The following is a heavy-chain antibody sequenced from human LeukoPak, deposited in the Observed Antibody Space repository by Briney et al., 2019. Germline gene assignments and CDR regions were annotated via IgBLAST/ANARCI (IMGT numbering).Heavy chain of an antibody. D-gene: IGHD3-22*01. J-gene: IGHJ3*02. CDR2: IYYNGNT. CDR3: VRGNYDNRGYSNAFDI. CDR1: GVSISGSY. Sequence: SGTLSLTCTVSGVSISGSYWSWIRQPPGKRLEWIGYIYYNGNTNSNPSLKSRVTISADTSKNQFSLKLSSVTAADTAVYYCVRGNYDNRGYSNAFDIWGQGAMVTVSS. V-gene: IGHV4-59*01.